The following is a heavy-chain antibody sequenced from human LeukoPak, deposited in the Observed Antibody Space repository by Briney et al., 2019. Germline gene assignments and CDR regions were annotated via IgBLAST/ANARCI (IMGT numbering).Heavy chain of an antibody. CDR3: ARVGGYGDRALVWFDP. CDR2: INHSGST. D-gene: IGHD4-17*01. Sequence: PSETLSLTCTVSGDSISTSNYYWGWIRQPPGKGLEWIGEINHSGSTNYNPSLKSRVTISVDRSKNQFSLKLSSVTAADTAVYYCARVGGYGDRALVWFDPWGQGTLVTVSS. J-gene: IGHJ5*02. V-gene: IGHV4-39*07. CDR1: GDSISTSNYY.